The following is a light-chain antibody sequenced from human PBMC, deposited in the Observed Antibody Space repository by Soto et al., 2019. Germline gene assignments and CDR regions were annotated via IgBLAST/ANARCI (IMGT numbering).Light chain of an antibody. CDR3: QQYNDWWT. CDR1: QSVRSK. J-gene: IGKJ1*01. CDR2: GAS. V-gene: IGKV3-15*01. Sequence: ETVMTQSPATLSVSLGEGATVSCRASQSVRSKVAWYRQRPGQAPRLLIYGASTRATGIPARFSGSGSGTEFTLTISSLQSEDFAVYYCQQYNDWWTFGQGTKVDIK.